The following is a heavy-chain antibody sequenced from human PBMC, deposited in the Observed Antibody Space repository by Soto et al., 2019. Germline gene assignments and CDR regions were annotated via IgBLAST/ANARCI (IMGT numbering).Heavy chain of an antibody. V-gene: IGHV3-48*02. D-gene: IGHD1-1*01. CDR3: ASAWNPLNWFDP. CDR1: GFTFSSYS. Sequence: EVQLVESGGGLVQPGGSLRLSCAASGFTFSSYSMNWVRQAPGKGLEWVSYISSSSSTIYYADSVKGRFTISRDNAKNSLYLQKNSLGDEDTAVYYWASAWNPLNWFDPWGQGTLVTASS. J-gene: IGHJ5*02. CDR2: ISSSSSTI.